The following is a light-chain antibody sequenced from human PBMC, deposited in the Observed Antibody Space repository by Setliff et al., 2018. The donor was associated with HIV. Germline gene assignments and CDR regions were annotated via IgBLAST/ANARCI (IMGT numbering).Light chain of an antibody. V-gene: IGLV2-14*01. CDR1: SSDVGGYEY. CDR2: DVF. J-gene: IGLJ2*01. CDR3: SSYTDSSTLL. Sequence: QSVLTQPASVSGSPGQSITISCTGTSSDVGGYEYVSWYQQRPGKAPKLLIYDVFRRPSGVSSRFSGSKSGNTASLTISGLQAEDEADYYCSSYTDSSTLLFGGGTKGTVL.